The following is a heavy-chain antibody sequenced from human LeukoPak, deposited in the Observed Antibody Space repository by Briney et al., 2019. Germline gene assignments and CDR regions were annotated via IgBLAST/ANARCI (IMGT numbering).Heavy chain of an antibody. CDR2: ISSNGGST. CDR1: GFTFSSYA. D-gene: IGHD7-27*01. J-gene: IGHJ6*02. CDR3: ARDVARLGGYYYGMDV. Sequence: GGSLRLSCAASGFTFSSYAMHWVRQAPGKGLEYVSAISSNGGSTYYANSVKGRFTISRDNSKNTLYLQMGSLRAEDMAVYYCARDVARLGGYYYGMDVWGQGTTVTVSS. V-gene: IGHV3-64*01.